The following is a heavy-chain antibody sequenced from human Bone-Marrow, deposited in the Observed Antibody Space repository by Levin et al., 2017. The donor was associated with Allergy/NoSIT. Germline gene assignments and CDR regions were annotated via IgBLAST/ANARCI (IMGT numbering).Heavy chain of an antibody. CDR3: ARGPGGWLQLRNYFDY. V-gene: IGHV4-34*01. CDR2: INHSGST. J-gene: IGHJ4*02. Sequence: SETLSLTCAVYGGSFSGYYWSWIRQPPGKGLEWIGEINHSGSTNYNPSLKSRVTISVDTSKNQFSLKLSSVTAADTAVYYCARGPGGWLQLRNYFDYWGQGTLVIVSS. CDR1: GGSFSGYY. D-gene: IGHD5-24*01.